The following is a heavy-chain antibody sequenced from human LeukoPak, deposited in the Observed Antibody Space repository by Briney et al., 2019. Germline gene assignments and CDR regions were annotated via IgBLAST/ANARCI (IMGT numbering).Heavy chain of an antibody. CDR3: ARARVLAYCGGDCYPSAFDI. D-gene: IGHD2-21*02. CDR2: FDPEDGET. J-gene: IGHJ3*02. CDR1: GYTLTELS. Sequence: ASVKVSCKVSGYTLTELSMHWVRQAPGKGLEWMGGFDPEDGETIYAQKFQGRVTMTEDTSTSTAYMELRSLRSDDTAVYYCARARVLAYCGGDCYPSAFDIWGQGTMVTVSS. V-gene: IGHV1-24*01.